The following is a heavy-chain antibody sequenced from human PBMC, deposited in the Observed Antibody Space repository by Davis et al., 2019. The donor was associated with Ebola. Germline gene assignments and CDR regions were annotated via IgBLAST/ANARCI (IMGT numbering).Heavy chain of an antibody. CDR1: GGSFSGYY. CDR2: INHSGST. CDR3: ARAPGLGATFDY. D-gene: IGHD1-26*01. Sequence: SETLSLTCAVYGGSFSGYYWSWIRQPPGKGLEWIGEINHSGSTNYNPSLKSRVTISVDTSKNQFSLKLSSVTAADTAVYYCARAPGLGATFDYWGQGTLVTVSS. V-gene: IGHV4-34*01. J-gene: IGHJ4*02.